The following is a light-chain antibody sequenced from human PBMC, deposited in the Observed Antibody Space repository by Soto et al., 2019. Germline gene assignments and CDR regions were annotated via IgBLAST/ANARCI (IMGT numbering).Light chain of an antibody. J-gene: IGKJ3*01. Sequence: EIVMTQSPVTLSVSPGERATLSCRASQFVSSNLAWYQQKPGQAPRLLIYGASSRATGIPDRFSGSGSGTDFTLTISRLEPEDFAVYYCQQYGSSVTFGPGTKVDIK. V-gene: IGKV3-20*01. CDR2: GAS. CDR1: QFVSSN. CDR3: QQYGSSVT.